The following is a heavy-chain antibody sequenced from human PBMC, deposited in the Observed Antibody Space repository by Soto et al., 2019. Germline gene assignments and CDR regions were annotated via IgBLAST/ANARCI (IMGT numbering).Heavy chain of an antibody. CDR3: AKWNGDGDH. CDR1: GFSLSTYG. Sequence: EVQLLESGGGLVQPGGSLRLSCTASGFSLSTYGVTWVRQAPGKGLEWVSGVSGGSGTTHYADSVKGRFTITTDNSENTAHLQMNSLIVEDTAVYYCAKWNGDGDHWGQGTLVTVS. D-gene: IGHD1-1*01. V-gene: IGHV3-23*01. CDR2: VSGGSGTT. J-gene: IGHJ4*02.